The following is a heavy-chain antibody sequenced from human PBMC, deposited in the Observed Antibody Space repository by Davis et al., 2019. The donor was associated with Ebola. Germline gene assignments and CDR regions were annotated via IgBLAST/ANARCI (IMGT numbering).Heavy chain of an antibody. V-gene: IGHV3-11*05. CDR3: ARDWGTALDV. CDR2: ISSSNIYT. Sequence: PGGSLRLSCAASAFTFSDYYMSWIRQAPGKGLEWVSYISSSNIYTNHADSVKGRFTISRDNAKNSLYLQMNSLRTEDTAVYYCARDWGTALDVWGQGTTVTVSS. J-gene: IGHJ6*02. CDR1: AFTFSDYY. D-gene: IGHD3-16*01.